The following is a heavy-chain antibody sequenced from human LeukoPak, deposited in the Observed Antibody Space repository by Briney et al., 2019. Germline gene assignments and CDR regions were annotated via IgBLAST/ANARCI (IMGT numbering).Heavy chain of an antibody. D-gene: IGHD1-14*01. CDR1: GFTFSSYG. CDR2: IWYDGSNK. CDR3: AKSLTRDAFDI. V-gene: IGHV3-30*02. J-gene: IGHJ3*02. Sequence: PGGSLRLSCAASGFTFSSYGMHWVRQAPGKGLEWVAVIWYDGSNKYYADSVKGRFTISRDNSNNTLYLQMNNLRAEDTAVYYCAKSLTRDAFDIWGQGTMVTVSS.